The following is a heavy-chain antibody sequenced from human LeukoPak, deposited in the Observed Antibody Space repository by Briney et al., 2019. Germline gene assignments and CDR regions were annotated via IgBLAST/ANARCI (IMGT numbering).Heavy chain of an antibody. V-gene: IGHV4-4*07. CDR1: GGSISSYY. D-gene: IGHD6-13*01. CDR3: ARGEKQQLVATDGKGNYYYYYMDV. J-gene: IGHJ6*03. CDR2: IYTSGST. Sequence: PSETLSLTCTVSGGSISSYYWSWIRQPAGKGLEWIGRIYTSGSTNYNPSLKSRVTMSVDTSKNQFSLKLSSVTAADTAVYYCARGEKQQLVATDGKGNYYYYYMDVWGKGTTVTVSS.